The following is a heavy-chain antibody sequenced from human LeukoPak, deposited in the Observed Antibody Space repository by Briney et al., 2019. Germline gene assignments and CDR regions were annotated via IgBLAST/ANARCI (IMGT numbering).Heavy chain of an antibody. V-gene: IGHV3-30*18. D-gene: IGHD2-2*01. CDR1: GFTFSSYG. J-gene: IGHJ6*02. Sequence: PGGSLRLSCAASGFTFSSYGIHCVRQAPGKGLEWVAVISSDGSYKYYADSVKGRFTISRDNSKNTLYLQMNSLRAEDTAVYYCAKGPGYCSSISCRAYDYYCGMDVWGQGTTVTVSS. CDR2: ISSDGSYK. CDR3: AKGPGYCSSISCRAYDYYCGMDV.